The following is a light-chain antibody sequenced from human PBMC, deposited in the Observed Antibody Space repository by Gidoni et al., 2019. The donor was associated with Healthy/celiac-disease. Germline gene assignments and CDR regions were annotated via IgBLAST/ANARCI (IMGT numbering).Light chain of an antibody. CDR3: QQLGT. V-gene: IGKV1-33*01. J-gene: IGKJ4*01. Sequence: PYSLSASVGDRVTITCQASQDISNYLNWYQQKPGKAPKLLIYDASNLETGVPSRFSGSGSGTDFTFTISSLQPEDIATYYCQQLGTFGGGTKVEIK. CDR2: DAS. CDR1: QDISNY.